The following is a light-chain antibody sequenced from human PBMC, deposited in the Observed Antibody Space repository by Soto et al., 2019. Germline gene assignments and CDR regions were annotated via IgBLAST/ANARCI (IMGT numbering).Light chain of an antibody. V-gene: IGKV1-5*03. CDR1: QSVSHF. Sequence: DIQMTQSPSTLSASVGDRVTITCRASQSVSHFLAWYQQKPGKPPKLLIYKASSLESGVPSRFSGSVSGTEFTLTISILQPDDFATYYCQQYNSYTFGQGTKLEIK. CDR3: QQYNSYT. J-gene: IGKJ2*01. CDR2: KAS.